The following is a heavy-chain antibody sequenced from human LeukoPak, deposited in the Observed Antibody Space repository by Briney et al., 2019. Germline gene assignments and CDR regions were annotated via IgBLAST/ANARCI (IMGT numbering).Heavy chain of an antibody. J-gene: IGHJ6*03. Sequence: GGSLRLSCAASGFTFSSYWMHWVRQAPGKGLVWVSRINSDGRSTNYADSVKGRFTISRDNAKNTLYLQMNSLRAEDTAVYYCARDLGGNSYYYCYYYMDVWGKGTTVTISS. D-gene: IGHD4-23*01. CDR3: ARDLGGNSYYYCYYYMDV. CDR2: INSDGRST. CDR1: GFTFSSYW. V-gene: IGHV3-74*01.